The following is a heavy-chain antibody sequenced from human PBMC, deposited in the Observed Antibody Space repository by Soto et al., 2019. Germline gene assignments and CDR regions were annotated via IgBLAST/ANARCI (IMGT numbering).Heavy chain of an antibody. J-gene: IGHJ4*02. CDR1: SGSISSSNW. D-gene: IGHD6-13*01. V-gene: IGHV4-4*02. CDR2: IYHSGST. CDR3: ARALSSSWYVFDY. Sequence: PSETLSLTCAVSSGSISSSNWWSWVRQPPGKGLEWIGEIYHSGSTNYNPSLKSRVTISVDKSKNQFSLKLSSVTAADTAVYYCARALSSSWYVFDYWGQGTLVTVSS.